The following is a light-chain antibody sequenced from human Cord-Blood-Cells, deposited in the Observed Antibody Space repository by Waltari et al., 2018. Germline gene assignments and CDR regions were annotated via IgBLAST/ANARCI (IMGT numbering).Light chain of an antibody. V-gene: IGKV1-39*01. CDR3: QQSYSTPYT. CDR2: AAS. CDR1: QSISSY. J-gene: IGKJ2*01. Sequence: SVGDRVTITCRASQSISSYLNWYQQKPGKAPKLLIYAASSLQSGVPSRFSGSGSGTDFTLTISSLQPEDFATYYCQQSYSTPYTFGQGTKLEIK.